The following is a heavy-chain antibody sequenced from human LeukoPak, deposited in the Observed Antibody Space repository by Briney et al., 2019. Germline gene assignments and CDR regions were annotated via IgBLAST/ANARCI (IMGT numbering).Heavy chain of an antibody. CDR2: IIPIFGTA. V-gene: IGHV1-69*06. CDR3: ARVRILGYYYYMDV. D-gene: IGHD2-15*01. CDR1: GGTFSNYA. J-gene: IGHJ6*03. Sequence: ASVKVSCKASGGTFSNYAINWVRQAPGQGLEWMGGIIPIFGTANYAQKFQGRVTITADKSTSTAYMELSSLRSEDTAVYYCARVRILGYYYYMDVWGKGTTVTVSS.